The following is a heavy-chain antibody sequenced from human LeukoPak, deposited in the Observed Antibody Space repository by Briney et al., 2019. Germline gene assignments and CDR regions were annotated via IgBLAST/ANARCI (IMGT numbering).Heavy chain of an antibody. J-gene: IGHJ4*02. Sequence: GGSLRLSCAASGFTFSSYGMHWVRQAPGKGLEWVAVIWYDGSNKYYADSVKGRFTISRDNSKNTLYLQMNSLRAEDTAVYYCAKNGWAGYYFDYWGQGTLVTVSS. CDR1: GFTFSSYG. D-gene: IGHD6-19*01. CDR2: IWYDGSNK. CDR3: AKNGWAGYYFDY. V-gene: IGHV3-30*02.